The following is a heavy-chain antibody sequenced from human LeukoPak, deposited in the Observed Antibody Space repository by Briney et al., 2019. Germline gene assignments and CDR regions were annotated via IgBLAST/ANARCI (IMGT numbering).Heavy chain of an antibody. V-gene: IGHV4-39*07. D-gene: IGHD6-13*01. Sequence: SETLSLTCTVSGGSISSSSYYWGWIRQPPGKGLEWIGSIYYSGSTYYTPSLNSRVTISVDTSKNQFSLKLSSVTAADTAVYYCARDVSSSWYYHIPNWFDPWGQGTLVTVSS. J-gene: IGHJ5*02. CDR3: ARDVSSSWYYHIPNWFDP. CDR2: IYYSGST. CDR1: GGSISSSSYY.